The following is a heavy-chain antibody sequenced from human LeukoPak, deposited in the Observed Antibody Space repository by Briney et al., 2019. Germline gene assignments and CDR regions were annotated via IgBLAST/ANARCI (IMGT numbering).Heavy chain of an antibody. J-gene: IGHJ4*02. Sequence: SETLSLTCTVSGGSISSYYWSWIRQPAGKGLEWIGSIFYSGSTYYNPSLKSRVTISVDTSKNQFSLNLNSVTAADTAVYYCARDSEQWLVRYYFDYWGQGTLVTVSS. V-gene: IGHV4-4*07. CDR1: GGSISSYY. D-gene: IGHD6-19*01. CDR2: IFYSGST. CDR3: ARDSEQWLVRYYFDY.